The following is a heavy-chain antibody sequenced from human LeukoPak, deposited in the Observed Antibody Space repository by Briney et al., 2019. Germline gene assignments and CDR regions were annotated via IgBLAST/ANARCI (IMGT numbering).Heavy chain of an antibody. V-gene: IGHV3-53*01. J-gene: IGHJ6*03. Sequence: GGSLRLSCAASGFTVSRNYMSWVRQAPGKGLEWVSVIYSGGGTYYADSVKGRFTISRDNSKNTLYLQMNSLRAEDTAVYYCAREYSSSSHYYYYYMDVWGKGTTVTVSS. D-gene: IGHD6-6*01. CDR3: AREYSSSSHYYYYYMDV. CDR2: IYSGGGT. CDR1: GFTVSRNY.